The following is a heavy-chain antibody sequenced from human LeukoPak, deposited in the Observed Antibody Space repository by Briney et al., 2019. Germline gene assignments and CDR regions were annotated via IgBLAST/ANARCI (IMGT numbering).Heavy chain of an antibody. J-gene: IGHJ4*02. Sequence: ASVTVSCTASGYTFTSYYMHWVRQAPGQGLEWMGIINPSGGSTSYAQKFQGRVTMTRDTSTSTVYMELSSLRSEDTAVYYCARSLHDYGGNSQEYYFDYWGQGTLVTVSS. CDR2: INPSGGST. CDR1: GYTFTSYY. V-gene: IGHV1-46*01. CDR3: ARSLHDYGGNSQEYYFDY. D-gene: IGHD4-23*01.